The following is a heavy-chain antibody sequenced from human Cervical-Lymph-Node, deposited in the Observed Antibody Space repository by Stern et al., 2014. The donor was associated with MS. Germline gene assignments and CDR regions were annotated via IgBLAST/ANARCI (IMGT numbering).Heavy chain of an antibody. Sequence: EVQLVQSGAEVKKPGESLKISCKGSGYTFTNYWIGWVRQMPGKGLEWMGIIDPSDYDTKYSPSFQGQVTISADKSISTASLQWSSLKASDTAMYYCARRRDGYNYFDNWGQGTLVTVSS. J-gene: IGHJ4*02. CDR1: GYTFTNYW. CDR3: ARRRDGYNYFDN. V-gene: IGHV5-51*01. CDR2: IDPSDYDT. D-gene: IGHD5-24*01.